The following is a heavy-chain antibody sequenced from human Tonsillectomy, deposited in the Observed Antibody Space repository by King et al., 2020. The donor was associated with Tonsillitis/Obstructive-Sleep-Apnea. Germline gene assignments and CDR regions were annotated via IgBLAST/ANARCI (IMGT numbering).Heavy chain of an antibody. V-gene: IGHV3-48*02. CDR3: ARDSATRGDYYYYMDV. J-gene: IGHJ6*03. D-gene: IGHD6-25*01. CDR1: GFTFSSYS. Sequence: VQLVESGGGLVQTGGSLRLSCAASGFTFSSYSMNWVRQAPGKGLEWVSYITGSSGATFYADSVKGRFTISRDNAKKPLYLQMNGLRDEDRAVYYCARDSATRGDYYYYMDVWGKGTTVTVSS. CDR2: ITGSSGAT.